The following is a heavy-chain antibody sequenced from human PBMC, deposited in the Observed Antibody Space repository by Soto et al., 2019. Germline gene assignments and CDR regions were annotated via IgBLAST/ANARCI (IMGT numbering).Heavy chain of an antibody. V-gene: IGHV2-5*02. D-gene: IGHD3-10*01. CDR2: IYWDDDT. Sequence: QITLKESGPTLVKPTQTLTLTCNFSGFSLSTYGVGVGWIRQPQGKALEWLALIYWDDDTRFSPSLNSRLAITKDTSKSQVVLTMTHMDPVDTATYYCAHRPGFSMAFDYWGPGSLVTVSS. CDR3: AHRPGFSMAFDY. J-gene: IGHJ4*02. CDR1: GFSLSTYGVG.